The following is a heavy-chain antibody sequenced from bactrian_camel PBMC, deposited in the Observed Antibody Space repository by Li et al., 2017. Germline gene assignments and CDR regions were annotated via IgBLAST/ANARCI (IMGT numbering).Heavy chain of an antibody. D-gene: IGHD1*01. CDR1: GLSVSDSS. CDR3: AARNAGCGWARAIGERQLGSAANFGF. J-gene: IGHJ6*01. V-gene: IGHV3S26*01. Sequence: HVQLVESGGGLVQPGGSLRLSCAPSGLSVSDSSMAWFRQSPGESREAVAAMDSDGSRLVAKSVKGRFTISKDKNTLTLQMTNLQPEDTAMYYCAARNAGCGWARAIGERQLGSAANFGFWGQGTQVTVS. CDR2: MDSDGSR.